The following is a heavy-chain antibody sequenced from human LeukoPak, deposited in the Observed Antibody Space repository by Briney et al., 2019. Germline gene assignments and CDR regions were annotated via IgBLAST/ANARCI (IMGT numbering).Heavy chain of an antibody. CDR2: IIPIFGIA. CDR3: AVGGYSYGFVDY. Sequence: SVKVSCKASGGTFSSYAISWVRQAPGQVLEWTGRIIPIFGIANYAQKFQGRVTITADKSTSTAYMELSSLRSEDTAVYYCAVGGYSYGFVDYWGQGTLVTVSS. V-gene: IGHV1-69*04. CDR1: GGTFSSYA. J-gene: IGHJ4*02. D-gene: IGHD5-18*01.